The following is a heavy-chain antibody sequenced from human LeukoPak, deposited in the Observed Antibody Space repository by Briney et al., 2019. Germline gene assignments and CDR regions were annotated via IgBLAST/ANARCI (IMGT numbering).Heavy chain of an antibody. Sequence: SETLSLTCTVSGGSISTYYWSWIRQPPGKGLEWIGYIHYSGNTNYSPSLKSRVTMSVDTSKNQFSLNLSSMTAADTAVYYCTRASRGYANFDYWAQGTLVTVSS. CDR2: IHYSGNT. V-gene: IGHV4-59*01. CDR3: TRASRGYANFDY. D-gene: IGHD5-12*01. J-gene: IGHJ4*02. CDR1: GGSISTYY.